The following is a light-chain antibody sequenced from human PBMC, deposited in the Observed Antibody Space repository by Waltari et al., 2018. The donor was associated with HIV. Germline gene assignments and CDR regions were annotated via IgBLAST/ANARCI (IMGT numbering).Light chain of an antibody. V-gene: IGKV1-39*01. CDR2: GAS. CDR1: HSVRSY. J-gene: IGKJ5*01. Sequence: DIQMTQSPSSLSASVGDTVTITCRASHSVRSYLNWYQQKSGRAPQLLISGASTLQGGVSSRFKGRGSGTDFALTINNLQPDDFATYYCLQAYGVPLTFGQGTRLEI. CDR3: LQAYGVPLT.